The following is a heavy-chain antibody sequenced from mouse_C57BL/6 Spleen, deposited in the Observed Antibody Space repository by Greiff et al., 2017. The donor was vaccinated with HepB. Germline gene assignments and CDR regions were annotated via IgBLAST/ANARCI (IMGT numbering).Heavy chain of an antibody. CDR2: IRNKANNHAT. Sequence: EVKLMESGGGLVQPGGSMKLSCAASGFTFSDAWMDWVRQSPEKGLEWVAEIRNKANNHATYYAESVKGRFTIARDDSKSSVYLQMNSLRAEDTGIYYCTRYYGSRYWYFDVWGTGTTVTVSS. D-gene: IGHD1-1*01. CDR3: TRYYGSRYWYFDV. V-gene: IGHV6-6*01. J-gene: IGHJ1*03. CDR1: GFTFSDAW.